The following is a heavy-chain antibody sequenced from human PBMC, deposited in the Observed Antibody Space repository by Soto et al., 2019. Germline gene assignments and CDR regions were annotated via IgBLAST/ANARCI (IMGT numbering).Heavy chain of an antibody. CDR1: GGSISTNW. V-gene: IGHV4-4*02. J-gene: IGHJ4*02. Sequence: QVQLQESGPGLVKPSGTLSLTCDVSGGSISTNWWCWVRQSPGMGLVWIGEIEDRGPTHHNPSPSRRVTISVDKSRNPFSPMLTSVTPAATAVYYCAGSGTYGITRWGQGTLVTVST. D-gene: IGHD3-10*01. CDR3: AGSGTYGITR. CDR2: IEDRGPT.